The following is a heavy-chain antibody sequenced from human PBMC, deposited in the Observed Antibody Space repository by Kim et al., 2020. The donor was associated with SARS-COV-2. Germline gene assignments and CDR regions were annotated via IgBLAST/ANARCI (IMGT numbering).Heavy chain of an antibody. CDR3: VKTARRFLEWVPSY. D-gene: IGHD3-3*01. CDR2: ISSNGGST. J-gene: IGHJ4*02. Sequence: GGSLRLSCSASGFTFSSYAMHWVRQAPGKGLEYVSAISSNGGSTYYADSVKGRFTISRDNSKNTRYLQMSSLRAEDTAVYYCVKTARRFLEWVPSYWGQGTLVTVSS. V-gene: IGHV3-64D*06. CDR1: GFTFSSYA.